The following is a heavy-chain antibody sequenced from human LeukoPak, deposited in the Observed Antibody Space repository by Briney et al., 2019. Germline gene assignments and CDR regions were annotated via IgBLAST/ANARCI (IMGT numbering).Heavy chain of an antibody. CDR3: AKPVVTRLGTSYFDY. V-gene: IGHV3-30*04. CDR1: GFTFSSYA. J-gene: IGHJ4*02. CDR2: ISYDGSNK. Sequence: GGSLRLSCAASGFTFSSYAMHWVRQAPGKGLEWVAVISYDGSNKYYADSVKGRFTISRDNSKNTLYLQMNSLRAEDTAVFHCAKPVVTRLGTSYFDYWGQGTLVTVSS. D-gene: IGHD2-21*02.